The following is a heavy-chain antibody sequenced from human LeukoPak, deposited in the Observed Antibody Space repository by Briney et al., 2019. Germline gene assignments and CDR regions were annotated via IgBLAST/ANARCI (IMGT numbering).Heavy chain of an antibody. J-gene: IGHJ4*02. Sequence: GGPLRLSCAASGFTVSSNYMSWVRQAPGKGLEWVSVIYSGGSTYYADSVKGRFTISSDNSKNTLYLQMNSLRAEDTAVYYCARVSYHGSGSYYDYWGQGTLVTVSS. CDR2: IYSGGST. CDR3: ARVSYHGSGSYYDY. D-gene: IGHD3-10*01. V-gene: IGHV3-66*01. CDR1: GFTVSSNY.